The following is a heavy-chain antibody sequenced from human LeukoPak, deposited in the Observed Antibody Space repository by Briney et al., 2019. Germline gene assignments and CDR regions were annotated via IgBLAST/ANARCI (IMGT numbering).Heavy chain of an antibody. V-gene: IGHV4-59*08. CDR1: GGSISNYY. CDR3: ARPSRTGSGWDAFDI. CDR2: IYYSGST. J-gene: IGHJ3*02. Sequence: SETLSLTCTVSGGSISNYYWSWIRQPPGKELEWIGYIYYSGSTNYNPSLTGRVTISVDTSKNQFSLNLSSVTAADTAMYYCARPSRTGSGWDAFDIWSQGTMVTVSS. D-gene: IGHD3-22*01.